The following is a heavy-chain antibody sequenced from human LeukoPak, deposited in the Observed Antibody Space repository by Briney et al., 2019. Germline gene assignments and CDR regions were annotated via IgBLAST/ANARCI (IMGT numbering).Heavy chain of an antibody. CDR3: ASDRGYCSSTSCYREYFDY. V-gene: IGHV1-18*01. CDR1: DYTFTSYG. Sequence: ASVKVSCKASDYTFTSYGISWVRQAPGQGLEWMGWISTYNGHTNYAQKLQGRVTMTTDTSTSTAYMELRSLRSDDTAVYYCASDRGYCSSTSCYREYFDYWGQGTLVTVSS. CDR2: ISTYNGHT. D-gene: IGHD2-2*02. J-gene: IGHJ4*02.